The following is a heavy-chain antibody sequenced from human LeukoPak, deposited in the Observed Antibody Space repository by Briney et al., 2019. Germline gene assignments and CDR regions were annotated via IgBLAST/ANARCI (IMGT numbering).Heavy chain of an antibody. Sequence: SETLSLTCAVYGGSFSGYYWSWIRQPPGKGLEWIGEINHSGSTNYNPSLKSRVTISVDTSKNQFSLRLSSVTAADTAVYYCARQNTREDFDYWGQGTLVTVSS. CDR1: GGSFSGYY. CDR2: INHSGST. D-gene: IGHD2-2*01. CDR3: ARQNTREDFDY. V-gene: IGHV4-34*01. J-gene: IGHJ4*02.